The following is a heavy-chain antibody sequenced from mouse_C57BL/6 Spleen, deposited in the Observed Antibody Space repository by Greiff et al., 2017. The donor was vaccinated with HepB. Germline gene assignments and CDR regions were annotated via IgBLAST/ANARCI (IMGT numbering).Heavy chain of an antibody. Sequence: VQLQQSGPELVKPGASVKMSCKASGYTFTDYNMHWVKQSHGKSLEWIGYINPNNGGTSYNQKFKGKATLTVNKSSSTAYMELRSLTSEDSAVYYCARYGDGYFYAMDYWGQGTSVTVSS. CDR3: ARYGDGYFYAMDY. D-gene: IGHD2-3*01. J-gene: IGHJ4*01. CDR1: GYTFTDYN. CDR2: INPNNGGT. V-gene: IGHV1-22*01.